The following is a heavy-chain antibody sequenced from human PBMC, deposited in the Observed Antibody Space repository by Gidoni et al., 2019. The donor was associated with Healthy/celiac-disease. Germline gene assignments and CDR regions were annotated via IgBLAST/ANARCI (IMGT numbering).Heavy chain of an antibody. V-gene: IGHV3-23*01. CDR3: AKGIRTYYYGSGTDDAFDI. D-gene: IGHD3-10*01. Sequence: EVQLLESGGGLVQPGGSLRLSCAASGFTFSSYAMSWVRQAPGKGLEWVSAISGSGGSTYYADSVKGRFTISRDNSKNTLYLQMNSLRAEDTAVYYCAKGIRTYYYGSGTDDAFDIWGQGTMVTVSS. J-gene: IGHJ3*02. CDR1: GFTFSSYA. CDR2: ISGSGGST.